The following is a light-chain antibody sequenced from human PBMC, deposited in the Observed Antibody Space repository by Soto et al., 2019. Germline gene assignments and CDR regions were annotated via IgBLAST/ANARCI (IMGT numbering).Light chain of an antibody. V-gene: IGLV4-69*01. Sequence: QPVLTQSPSASASLGASVKLTCTLSSGHISYAIAWHQQQPEKGPRYLMKVNSDGSHNNGDGIPDRFSGSSSGAERYLTISSLQSDDEGDYYCQSWGTGIGVFGGGTKLTVL. CDR3: QSWGTGIGV. CDR1: SGHISYA. J-gene: IGLJ2*01. CDR2: VNSDGSH.